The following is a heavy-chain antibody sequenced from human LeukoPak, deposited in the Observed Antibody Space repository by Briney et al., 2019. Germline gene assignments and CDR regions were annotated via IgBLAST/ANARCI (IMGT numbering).Heavy chain of an antibody. CDR1: GGSISSGGYS. V-gene: IGHV4-30-2*01. CDR2: IYHSGST. D-gene: IGHD2-2*02. J-gene: IGHJ3*02. Sequence: SETLSLTCAVSGGSISSGGYSWSWLRQPPGKGLEWIGYIYHSGSTYYNPSLESRVTISVDRSKNQFSLKLSSVTAADTAVYYCARYCSSTSCYIPDAFDIWGQGTMVTVSS. CDR3: ARYCSSTSCYIPDAFDI.